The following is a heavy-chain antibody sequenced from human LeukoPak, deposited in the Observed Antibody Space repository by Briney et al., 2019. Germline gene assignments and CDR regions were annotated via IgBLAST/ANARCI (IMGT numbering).Heavy chain of an antibody. J-gene: IGHJ4*02. V-gene: IGHV4-59*01. D-gene: IGHD5-18*01. CDR3: ARGSRGYSYG. Sequence: SETLSLTCTVSGGSISNNYWSWFRQPPGKGLEWIGYIYYSGSTNYNPSLKSRVTISVDTSKSQFSLKLSSVTAADTAVYYCARGSRGYSYGWGQGTLVTVSS. CDR1: GGSISNNY. CDR2: IYYSGST.